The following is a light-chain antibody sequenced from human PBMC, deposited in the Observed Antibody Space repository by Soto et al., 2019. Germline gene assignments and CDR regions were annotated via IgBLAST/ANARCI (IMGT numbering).Light chain of an antibody. CDR2: AES. J-gene: IGKJ1*01. V-gene: IGKV3-20*01. CDR3: QQYGSSLTWT. CDR1: QSVTSNY. Sequence: EVVLTQSPGTVSLSPGERATLSCRASQSVTSNYLAWYQKKPGQAPRLLIYAESSRATGIPDRFSGRGSGTEFSLTISRLGPEDCAVYYCQQYGSSLTWTFGQGPEVEIK.